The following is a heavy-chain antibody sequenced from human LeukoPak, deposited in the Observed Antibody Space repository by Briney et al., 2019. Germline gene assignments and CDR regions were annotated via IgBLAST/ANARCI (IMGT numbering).Heavy chain of an antibody. J-gene: IGHJ4*02. D-gene: IGHD4-17*01. V-gene: IGHV4-61*01. Sequence: TSETLSLTCTVSGGSISTSSYYWSWIRQPPGKGLEWIGYIYYSGSTNYNPSLKSRVTISVDTSKNQFSLKLSSVTAADTAVYYCARDGPLRYFDYWGQGTLVTVSS. CDR2: IYYSGST. CDR3: ARDGPLRYFDY. CDR1: GGSISTSSYY.